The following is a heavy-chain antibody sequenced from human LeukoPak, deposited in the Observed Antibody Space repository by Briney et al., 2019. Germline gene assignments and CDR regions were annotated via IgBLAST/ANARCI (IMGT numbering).Heavy chain of an antibody. CDR1: GFTFSSYA. D-gene: IGHD3-3*01. CDR2: ISYDGSNK. J-gene: IGHJ6*03. CDR3: ASSNYDFWSAEYYMDV. V-gene: IGHV3-30-3*01. Sequence: GGSLRLSCAASGFTFSSYAMHWVRQAPGKGLGWVAVISYDGSNKYYADSVKGRFTISRDNSKNTLYLQMNSLRAEDTAVYYCASSNYDFWSAEYYMDVWGKGTTVTASS.